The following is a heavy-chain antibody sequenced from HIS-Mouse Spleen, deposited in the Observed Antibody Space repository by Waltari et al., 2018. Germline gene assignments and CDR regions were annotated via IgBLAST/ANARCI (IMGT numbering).Heavy chain of an antibody. CDR2: IYYSVST. J-gene: IGHJ2*01. CDR1: GGSISSSSYY. Sequence: QLQLQESGPGLVKPSETLSLTCTVSGGSISSSSYYWGWIRQPPGKGLGWMGSIYYSVSTYYNPPRKSRVPISVATSKNQFSLKLSSVTAADTAVYYCAREIPYSSSWYDWYFDLWGRGTLVTVSS. V-gene: IGHV4-39*07. CDR3: AREIPYSSSWYDWYFDL. D-gene: IGHD6-13*01.